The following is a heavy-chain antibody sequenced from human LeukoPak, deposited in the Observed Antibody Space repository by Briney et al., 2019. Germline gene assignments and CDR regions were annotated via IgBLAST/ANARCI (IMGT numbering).Heavy chain of an antibody. J-gene: IGHJ4*02. CDR2: IKRAGNEK. D-gene: IGHD4-17*01. CDR3: ARLNDYGDYSLDY. Sequence: PGGSLRLSCVASGFTFSNYWMSWVRQAPGKGLEWVANIKRAGNEKYYVDSVKGRFTISRDNAKNSLYLQVDSLRAEDTAVYYCARLNDYGDYSLDYWGQGTLVTVSS. CDR1: GFTFSNYW. V-gene: IGHV3-7*01.